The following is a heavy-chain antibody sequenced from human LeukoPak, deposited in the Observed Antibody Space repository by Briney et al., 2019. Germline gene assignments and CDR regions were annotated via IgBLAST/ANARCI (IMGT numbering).Heavy chain of an antibody. V-gene: IGHV3-74*01. D-gene: IGHD1-26*01. CDR2: INTDGSSA. CDR1: GFTFSGYW. CDR3: ARGGIVGGTTHLVFDY. J-gene: IGHJ4*02. Sequence: GGSLRLSCAASGFTFSGYWMHWVRQAPGKGPVWVPRINTDGSSANYADSVKGRFTISRDNAKNTLYLQMNSLRAEDTAVYYCARGGIVGGTTHLVFDYWGQGTLVTVSS.